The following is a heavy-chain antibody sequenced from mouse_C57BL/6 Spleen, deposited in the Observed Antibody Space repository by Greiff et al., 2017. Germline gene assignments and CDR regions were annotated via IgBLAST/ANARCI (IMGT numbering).Heavy chain of an antibody. CDR3: TRERRTGKENAMDY. Sequence: EVQGVESGEGLVKPGGSLKLSCAASGFTFSSYAMSWVRQTPEKRLEWVAYISSGGDYIYYADTVKGRFTISRDNARNTLYLQMSSLKSEDTAMYYCTRERRTGKENAMDYWGQGTSVTVSS. V-gene: IGHV5-9-1*02. J-gene: IGHJ4*01. CDR2: ISSGGDYI. D-gene: IGHD4-1*01. CDR1: GFTFSSYA.